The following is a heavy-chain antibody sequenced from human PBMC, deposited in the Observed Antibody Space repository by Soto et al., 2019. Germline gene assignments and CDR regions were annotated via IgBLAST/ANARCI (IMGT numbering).Heavy chain of an antibody. V-gene: IGHV3-33*06. D-gene: IGHD3-16*01. CDR3: SKDPSWMLWADY. CDR2: IWYDGSNK. Sequence: PWGPLRLSCAGPVFTFSRYGMHWVRQAPGKGLEWVAVIWYDGSNKYYADSVKGRFTIARDNSKNTLYLQMNSLRAEDTAVYYCSKDPSWMLWADYWGQGTLFTVSS. J-gene: IGHJ4*02. CDR1: VFTFSRYG.